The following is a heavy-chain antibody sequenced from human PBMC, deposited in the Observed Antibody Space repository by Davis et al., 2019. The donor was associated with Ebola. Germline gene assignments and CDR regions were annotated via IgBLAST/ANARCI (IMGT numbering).Heavy chain of an antibody. J-gene: IGHJ5*02. D-gene: IGHD5-12*01. CDR1: GGSISGYY. CDR2: IYYRGTT. Sequence: SETLSLTCTVSGGSISGYYWSWIRQPPGKGLEWIGSIYYRGTTYYTPSLKSRVTISVDTSKNQFSLKLSSVSAADTAVYYCARLGSLNWFDPWGQGTLVTVSS. V-gene: IGHV4-59*05. CDR3: ARLGSLNWFDP.